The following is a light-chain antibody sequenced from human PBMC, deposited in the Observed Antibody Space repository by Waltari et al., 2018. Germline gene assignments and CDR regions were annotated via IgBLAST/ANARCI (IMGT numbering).Light chain of an antibody. CDR1: SSNIGAGYD. V-gene: IGLV1-40*01. CDR2: GNS. Sequence: QSVLTQPPSVSGAPGQRVTISCTGSSSNIGAGYDVHWYQQLPGTAPKLLIYGNSNRPSGVPDCVSGSKSGTSASLAITGLQAEDEADYYCQSYDSSLSGSVFGGGTKLTVL. J-gene: IGLJ2*01. CDR3: QSYDSSLSGSV.